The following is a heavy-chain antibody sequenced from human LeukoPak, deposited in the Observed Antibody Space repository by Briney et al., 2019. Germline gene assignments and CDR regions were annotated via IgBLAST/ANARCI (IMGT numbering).Heavy chain of an antibody. CDR1: GYTFTSYG. CDR3: ARASYRYSYGPDPYDSSGHTPGDY. V-gene: IGHV1-18*01. J-gene: IGHJ4*02. CDR2: ISAYNGNT. Sequence: GASVKVSCKASGYTFTSYGISWVRQAPGQGLEWMGWISAYNGNTNCAQKLQGRVTMTTDTSTSTAYMELRSLRSDDTAVYYCARASYRYSYGPDPYDSSGHTPGDYWGQGTLVTVSS. D-gene: IGHD3-22*01.